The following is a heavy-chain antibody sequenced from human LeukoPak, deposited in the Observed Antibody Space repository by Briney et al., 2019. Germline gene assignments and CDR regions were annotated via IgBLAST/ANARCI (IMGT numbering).Heavy chain of an antibody. D-gene: IGHD2-15*01. Sequence: GASVKVSCKVSGYTFTGYYMHWVRQAPGQGLEWMGRINPNSGGTNYAQKFQGRVTMTRDTSISTAYMELSRLRSDDTAVYYCARSSFGGNWFDPWGQGTLVTVSS. CDR2: INPNSGGT. CDR3: ARSSFGGNWFDP. J-gene: IGHJ5*02. CDR1: GYTFTGYY. V-gene: IGHV1-2*06.